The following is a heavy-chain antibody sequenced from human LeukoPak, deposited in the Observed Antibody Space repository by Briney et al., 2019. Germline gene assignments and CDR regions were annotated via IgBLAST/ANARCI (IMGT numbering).Heavy chain of an antibody. CDR1: GGTFSSYP. V-gene: IGHV1-69*05. D-gene: IGHD5-18*01. CDR3: ATMTYGYSYGSPTDY. J-gene: IGHJ4*02. Sequence: ASVKVSCKASGGTFSSYPFTWVRQAPGQGLEWMGEITPIFGAANYAQKFQGRVTITTDESTSTAYMELSSLRSEDTAVYYCATMTYGYSYGSPTDYWGQGTLVTVSS. CDR2: ITPIFGAA.